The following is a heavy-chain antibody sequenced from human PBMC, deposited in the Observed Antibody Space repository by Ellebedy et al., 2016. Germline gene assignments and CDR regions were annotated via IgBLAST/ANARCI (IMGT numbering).Heavy chain of an antibody. V-gene: IGHV3-53*01. J-gene: IGHJ4*02. CDR2: IYSGGDT. CDR3: YYGHYSGY. CDR1: GFTVGNNY. D-gene: IGHD4-17*01. Sequence: GGSLRLXXAASGFTVGNNYMSWVRQAPGKGLEWVSLIYSGGDTFYADSVKGRFTISRDNSRNTLYLQMDSLRAADTAVYYCYYGHYSGYWGQGTLVTVSS.